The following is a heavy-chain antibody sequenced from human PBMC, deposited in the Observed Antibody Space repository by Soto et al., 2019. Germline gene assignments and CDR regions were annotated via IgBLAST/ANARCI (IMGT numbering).Heavy chain of an antibody. V-gene: IGHV1-46*01. Sequence: SVKVSCKASGYTFTSYYMHWVRQAPGQSLEWMGIINPSGGNTNYAQKFQDRVTVTRDTSTSTVYMELSSLRSEDTAIYYCARAPTTSNFDFWGQGTLVTVSS. CDR1: GYTFTSYY. D-gene: IGHD1-1*01. J-gene: IGHJ4*02. CDR2: INPSGGNT. CDR3: ARAPTTSNFDF.